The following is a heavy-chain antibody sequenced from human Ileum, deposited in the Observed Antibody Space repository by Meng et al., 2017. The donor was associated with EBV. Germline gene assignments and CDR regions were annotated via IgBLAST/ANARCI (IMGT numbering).Heavy chain of an antibody. J-gene: IGHJ5*02. CDR1: GGSFSNYY. CDR2: ISHTGTT. V-gene: IGHV4-34*01. Sequence: VELQQGGGGLLKPSETRSPTCGVYGGSFSNYYWTWIRQPPGKGLEWIGEISHTGTTKYNPSLKNRVTISLDTSNNQFSLNLNSVTAADTALYYCARYGTCGANSFYCFDPWGQGTLVTVSS. D-gene: IGHD4-23*01. CDR3: ARYGTCGANSFYCFDP.